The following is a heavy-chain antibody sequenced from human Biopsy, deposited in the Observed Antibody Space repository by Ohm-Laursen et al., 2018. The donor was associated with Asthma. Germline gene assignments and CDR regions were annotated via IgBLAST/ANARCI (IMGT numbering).Heavy chain of an antibody. V-gene: IGHV1-69*13. CDR3: ARKAGSCISRTCYSLDF. J-gene: IGHJ4*02. CDR1: GGTFNTYV. CDR2: TNSVFGTT. D-gene: IGHD2-2*01. Sequence: SVKVSCKSLGGTFNTYVIGWVRQAPGQGLEWMGGTNSVFGTTTYPQKFQDRVTITADDSTSTVYMELSSLRSEDTAVYYCARKAGSCISRTCYSLDFWGQRTLVTVSS.